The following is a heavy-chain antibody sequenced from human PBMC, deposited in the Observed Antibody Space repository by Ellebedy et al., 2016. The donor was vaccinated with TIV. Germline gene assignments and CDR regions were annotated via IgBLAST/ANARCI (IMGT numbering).Heavy chain of an antibody. CDR1: GFTVSSNY. CDR2: IYSGGST. J-gene: IGHJ4*02. Sequence: PGGSLRLSCAASGFTVSSNYMSWVRQAPGKGLEWVSVIYSGGSTYYADSVKGRFTISRDNSKNTLNLQMNSLRAEDTAVYYCARGGMNTVVSGLDYWGQGTLITVSS. CDR3: ARGGMNTVVSGLDY. D-gene: IGHD4-23*01. V-gene: IGHV3-66*01.